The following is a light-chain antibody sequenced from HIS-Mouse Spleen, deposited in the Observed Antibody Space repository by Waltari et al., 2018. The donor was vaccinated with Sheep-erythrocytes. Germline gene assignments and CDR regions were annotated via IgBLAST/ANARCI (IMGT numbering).Light chain of an antibody. V-gene: IGLV3-1*01. CDR3: CSYAGSYPYV. CDR2: QDS. CDR1: KLGDKY. J-gene: IGLJ1*01. Sequence: SYELTQPPSVSVSPGQTASITCSGDKLGDKYACWYQQKPGQSPVLVIYQDSKRPSGVPDRFSGSKSGNTASLTISGLQAEDEADYYCCSYAGSYPYVFGTGTKVTVL.